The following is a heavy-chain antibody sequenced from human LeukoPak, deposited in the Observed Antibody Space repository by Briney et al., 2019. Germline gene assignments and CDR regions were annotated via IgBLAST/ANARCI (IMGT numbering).Heavy chain of an antibody. CDR3: ARDRPLPGNPPFDP. CDR1: GYTFTSYP. Sequence: ASVKVSCKASGYTFTSYPMNWVRQAPGQGLEWMGWINTNTGNPTYAQGFTGRFVFSLDTSVSTAYLQISSLKAEDTAVYYCARDRPLPGNPPFDPWGQGTLVTVSS. V-gene: IGHV7-4-1*02. D-gene: IGHD7-27*01. J-gene: IGHJ5*02. CDR2: INTNTGNP.